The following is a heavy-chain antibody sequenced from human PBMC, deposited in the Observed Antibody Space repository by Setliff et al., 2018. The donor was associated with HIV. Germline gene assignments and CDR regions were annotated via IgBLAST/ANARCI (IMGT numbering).Heavy chain of an antibody. Sequence: SETLSLTCTVSGGSMSSGSYFWSWIRQPAGKGLEWIGRIYTSGSTKYNPSLESRVTMSVDTSRTQFSLKLRSVTAADTAVYYCARVGASGVASSMDYHYYMDVWGKGTSVTVSS. CDR1: GGSMSSGSYF. CDR2: IYTSGST. D-gene: IGHD2-2*01. J-gene: IGHJ6*03. V-gene: IGHV4-61*02. CDR3: ARVGASGVASSMDYHYYMDV.